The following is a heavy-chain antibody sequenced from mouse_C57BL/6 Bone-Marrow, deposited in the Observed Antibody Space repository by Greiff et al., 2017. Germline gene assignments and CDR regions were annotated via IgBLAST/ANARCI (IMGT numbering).Heavy chain of an antibody. CDR1: GFTFSSYA. CDR3: ASSTVVAPMDY. V-gene: IGHV5-4*03. Sequence: EVNVVESGGGLVKPGGSLKLSCAASGFTFSSYAMSWVRQTPEKRLEWVATISDGGSYTYYPDNVKGRFTISRDNAKNNLYLQMSRLKSEDTAMYYCASSTVVAPMDYWGQGTSVTVSS. J-gene: IGHJ4*01. CDR2: ISDGGSYT. D-gene: IGHD1-1*01.